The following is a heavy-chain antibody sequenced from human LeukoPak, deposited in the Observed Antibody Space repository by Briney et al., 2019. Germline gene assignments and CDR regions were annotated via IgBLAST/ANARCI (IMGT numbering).Heavy chain of an antibody. CDR3: ARRPLSTLPRGGVPRPGYFDY. CDR1: GGSISSSSYY. V-gene: IGHV4-39*01. D-gene: IGHD2-8*01. CDR2: IYYSGST. J-gene: IGHJ4*02. Sequence: PSETLSLTCTVSGGSISSSSYYWGWIRQPPGKGLEWIGSIYYSGSTYYNPSLKSRVTISVDTSKNQFSLKLSSVTAADTAVYYCARRPLSTLPRGGVPRPGYFDYWGQGTLVTVSS.